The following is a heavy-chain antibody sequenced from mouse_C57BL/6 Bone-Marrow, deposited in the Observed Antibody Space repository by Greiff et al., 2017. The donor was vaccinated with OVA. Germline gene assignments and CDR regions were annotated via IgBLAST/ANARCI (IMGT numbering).Heavy chain of an antibody. J-gene: IGHJ1*03. CDR2: IYPRDGST. Sequence: VKLMESDAELVKPGASVKISCKVSGYTFTDHTIHWMKQRPEQGLEWIGYIYPRDGSTKYNEKFKGKATLTADKSSSTAYMQLNSLTSEDSAVYFCARCYYGSSYGWYFDVWGTGTTVTVSS. V-gene: IGHV1-78*01. D-gene: IGHD1-1*01. CDR1: GYTFTDHT. CDR3: ARCYYGSSYGWYFDV.